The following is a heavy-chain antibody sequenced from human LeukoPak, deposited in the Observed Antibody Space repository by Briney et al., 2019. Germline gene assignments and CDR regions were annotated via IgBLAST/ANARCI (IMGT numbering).Heavy chain of an antibody. D-gene: IGHD1-7*01. CDR3: AASGPVGGNWYSTDF. Sequence: PGGSLRLSCAASGFTFSSYSMNWVRQAPGKGLEWVSYISSSSSTIYYADSVKGRFTISRDNSKSTLYLQMNSLRTEDTAVYYCAASGPVGGNWYSTDFWGQGTLVTVSS. CDR2: ISSSSSTI. CDR1: GFTFSSYS. V-gene: IGHV3-48*01. J-gene: IGHJ4*02.